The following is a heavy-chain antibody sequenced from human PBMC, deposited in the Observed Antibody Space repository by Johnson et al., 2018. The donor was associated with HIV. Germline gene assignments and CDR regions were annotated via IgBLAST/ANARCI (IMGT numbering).Heavy chain of an antibody. D-gene: IGHD1-7*01. J-gene: IGHJ3*01. CDR1: GFTFSDYY. CDR2: ISNNGGST. CDR3: ARENYRRRDAFDV. V-gene: IGHV3-11*01. Sequence: QVHLVESGGGLVKPGGSLRLSCAASGFTFSDYYMSWIRQAPGKGLEYVSAISNNGGSTYYANSVKGRFTISRDNAKNTLYLQINSLRTEDTAVYYCARENYRRRDAFDVWGQGTVVTVSS.